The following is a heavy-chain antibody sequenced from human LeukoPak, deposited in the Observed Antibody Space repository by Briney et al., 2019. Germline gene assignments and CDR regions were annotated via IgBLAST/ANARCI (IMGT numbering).Heavy chain of an antibody. CDR3: AREQNYYGSSGYSARSAFDI. Sequence: GGSLRLSCAASGFTFSSYSMNWVRQAPGKGLEWVSSISSSSSYIYYADSVKGRFTISRDNAKNSLYLQMNSLRAEDTAVYYCAREQNYYGSSGYSARSAFDIWGQGTMVTVSS. CDR1: GFTFSSYS. J-gene: IGHJ3*02. D-gene: IGHD3-22*01. V-gene: IGHV3-21*01. CDR2: ISSSSSYI.